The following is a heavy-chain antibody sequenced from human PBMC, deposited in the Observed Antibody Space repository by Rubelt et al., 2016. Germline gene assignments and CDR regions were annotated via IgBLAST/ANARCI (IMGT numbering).Heavy chain of an antibody. CDR3: ARQTPGDYDPFDY. V-gene: IGHV4-39*01. Sequence: QVQLQESGPGLVKPSETLSLTCTVSGGSVSSGSYYWSWIRQPPGKGLEWIGSIYYSGSTYYNPSLRRRVTLSVATSKNQFSLKLSSVTAADTAVYYCARQTPGDYDPFDYWGQGTLVTVSS. CDR2: IYYSGST. J-gene: IGHJ4*02. D-gene: IGHD4-17*01. CDR1: GGSVSSGSYY.